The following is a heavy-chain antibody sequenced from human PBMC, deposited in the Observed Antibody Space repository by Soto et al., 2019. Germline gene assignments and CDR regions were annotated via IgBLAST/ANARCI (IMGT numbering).Heavy chain of an antibody. CDR3: ARHEATYYNFYGMDV. J-gene: IGHJ6*02. CDR1: GYGFTTYW. CDR2: IHPGESDT. V-gene: IGHV5-51*01. Sequence: GESLKISCKSYGYGFTTYWIAWVRQMPGKGLEWMGSIHPGESDTRYSPSFQGQVTISADRSITTAYLQWSSLKASDTAMYYCARHEATYYNFYGMDVWGQGTTVTVSS.